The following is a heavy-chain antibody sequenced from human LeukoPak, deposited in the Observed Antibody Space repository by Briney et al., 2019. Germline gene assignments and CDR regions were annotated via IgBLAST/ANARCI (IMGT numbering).Heavy chain of an antibody. CDR3: AINGFSSGWYEPYYFDN. CDR2: ISSSSYI. V-gene: IGHV3-21*01. Sequence: QAGGSLRLSCAASGFTVSSYTMNWVRQAPGKGLEWVLSISSSSYIYYADSVKGRFTISRDNAKNSLFLQMNSLRAEDTAVYYCAINGFSSGWYEPYYFDNWGQGTLVTVSS. CDR1: GFTVSSYT. J-gene: IGHJ4*02. D-gene: IGHD6-19*01.